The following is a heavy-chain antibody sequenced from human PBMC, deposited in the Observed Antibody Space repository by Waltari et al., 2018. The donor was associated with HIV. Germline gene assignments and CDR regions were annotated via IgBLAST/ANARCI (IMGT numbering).Heavy chain of an antibody. CDR2: FFLGGKT. V-gene: IGHV4-39*02. CDR1: GDSISTSGHY. J-gene: IGHJ5*02. CDR3: GEGQGYFEKRVTPRLCS. D-gene: IGHD3-16*01. Sequence: QLQESGPGLVRPSETLSLTCSVSGDSISTSGHYWGWIRQAPGKGLQWIGSFFLGGKTYQHPARQDRLSIAADTSNNHFSRRLRFVTAAETAVYFWGEGQGYFEKRVTPRLCSWGQGTLVTVSS.